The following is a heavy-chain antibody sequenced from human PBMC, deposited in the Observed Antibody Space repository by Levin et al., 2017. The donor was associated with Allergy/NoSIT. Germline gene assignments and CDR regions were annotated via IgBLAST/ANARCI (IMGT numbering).Heavy chain of an antibody. Sequence: RASETLSLTCTVSGGSISSSSYYWGWIRQPPGKGLEWIGSIYYSGSTYYNPSLKSRVTISVDTSKNQFSLKLSSVTAADTAVYYCARQAYYYDSSGYYPPIDGWFDPWGQGTLVTVSS. CDR2: IYYSGST. CDR1: GGSISSSSYY. CDR3: ARQAYYYDSSGYYPPIDGWFDP. D-gene: IGHD3-22*01. V-gene: IGHV4-39*01. J-gene: IGHJ5*02.